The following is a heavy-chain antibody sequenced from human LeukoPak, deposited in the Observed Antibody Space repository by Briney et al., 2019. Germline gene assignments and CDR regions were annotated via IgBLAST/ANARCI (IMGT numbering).Heavy chain of an antibody. CDR1: GFTFGSYA. Sequence: GGTLRLSCAASGFTFGSYAMSWVRRAPGQGLESVAVIWYDGSNEYYANSGKGRFTISRDNSRHTLYLQMNCLRAEDTAVYYCARGRPSYGSNNYWYFDLGGSGPRVTVSS. CDR3: ARGRPSYGSNNYWYFDL. CDR2: IWYDGSNE. D-gene: IGHD4-23*01. V-gene: IGHV3-33*08. J-gene: IGHJ2*01.